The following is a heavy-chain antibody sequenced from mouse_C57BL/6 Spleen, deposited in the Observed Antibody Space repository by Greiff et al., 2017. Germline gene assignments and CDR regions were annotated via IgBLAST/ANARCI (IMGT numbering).Heavy chain of an antibody. CDR2: IRLKSDNYAT. CDR1: GFTFSNYW. CDR3: TNYYGSSSYWYFDV. Sequence: DVKLQESGGGLVQPGGSMKLSCVASGFTFSNYWMNWVRQSPEKGLEWVAQIRLKSDNYATHYAESVKGRFTISRDDSKSSVYLQMNNLRAEDTGIYYCTNYYGSSSYWYFDVWGTGTTVTVSS. V-gene: IGHV6-3*01. D-gene: IGHD1-1*01. J-gene: IGHJ1*03.